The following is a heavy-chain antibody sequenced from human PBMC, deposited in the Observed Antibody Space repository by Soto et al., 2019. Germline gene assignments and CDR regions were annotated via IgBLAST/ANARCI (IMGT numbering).Heavy chain of an antibody. D-gene: IGHD3-10*01. CDR3: ARGSVYGSGSPRGY. CDR1: GYTFTGYY. CDR2: INPNSGGT. V-gene: IGHV1-2*04. Sequence: ASVKVSCKASGYTFTGYYMHWVRQAPGQGLEWMGWINPNSGGTNYAQKFQGWVTMTRDTSISTAYMELSRLRSDDTAAYYCARGSVYGSGSPRGYWGQGTLVTVSS. J-gene: IGHJ4*02.